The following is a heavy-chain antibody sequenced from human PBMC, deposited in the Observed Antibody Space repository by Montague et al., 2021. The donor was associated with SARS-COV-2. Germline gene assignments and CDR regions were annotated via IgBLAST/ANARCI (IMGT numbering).Heavy chain of an antibody. CDR2: INHSGST. Sequence: SETLSLTCAVYGGSFSGYYWSWIRQPPGKGLEWIGEINHSGSTNYNPSLKSRVTISGDTSKNQFSLKLSSVTAADTAVYYCARFYHVGMVRGVRRAYYYGMDVWGQGTTVTAPS. CDR3: ARFYHVGMVRGVRRAYYYGMDV. CDR1: GGSFSGYY. J-gene: IGHJ6*02. D-gene: IGHD3-10*01. V-gene: IGHV4-34*01.